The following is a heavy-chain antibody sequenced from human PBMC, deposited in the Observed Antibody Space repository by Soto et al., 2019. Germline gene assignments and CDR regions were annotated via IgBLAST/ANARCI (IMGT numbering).Heavy chain of an antibody. Sequence: SETLSLTCTVSGGSISPYYWSWIRQPPGKGLEWIGSIYNSGGTNYNPSLKSRVTISVDTSKKQFSLKLTSVTAADTAVYYCARDLPTLDYWGQGTLVTVSS. V-gene: IGHV4-59*01. CDR3: ARDLPTLDY. CDR1: GGSISPYY. J-gene: IGHJ4*02. CDR2: IYNSGGT.